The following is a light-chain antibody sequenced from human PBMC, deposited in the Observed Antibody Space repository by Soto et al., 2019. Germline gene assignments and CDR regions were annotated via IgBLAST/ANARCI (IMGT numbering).Light chain of an antibody. CDR3: QQYNRFPYT. V-gene: IGKV1-5*03. J-gene: IGKJ2*01. CDR2: KAS. CDR1: QSISDW. Sequence: DIKMTQSPSTLSASVGDRVTITCRASQSISDWLAWYQQRSGKAPKLLIYKASSLQSGVPPRFSGSGSGTEFTLTIISMQPDDFATYYCQQYNRFPYTFGQGTKLEIK.